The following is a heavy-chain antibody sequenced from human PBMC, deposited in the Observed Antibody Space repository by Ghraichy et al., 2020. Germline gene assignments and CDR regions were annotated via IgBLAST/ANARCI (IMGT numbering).Heavy chain of an antibody. D-gene: IGHD1-26*01. CDR2: IRYDGSNK. CDR1: GFTFSSYG. Sequence: GGSLRLSCAASGFTFSSYGMHWVRQAPGKGLEWVAFIRYDGSNKYYADSVKGRFTISRDNSKNTLYLQMNSLRAEDTAVYYCAKLEWEPGAWFDPWGQGTLVTVSS. J-gene: IGHJ5*02. V-gene: IGHV3-30*02. CDR3: AKLEWEPGAWFDP.